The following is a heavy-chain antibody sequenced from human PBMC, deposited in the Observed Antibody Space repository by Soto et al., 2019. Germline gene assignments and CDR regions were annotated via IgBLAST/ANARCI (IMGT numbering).Heavy chain of an antibody. Sequence: SETLSLTCTVSGVSFDNISSYWTWVRQPPEKGLEWIAYIYYSGSTYYNPSLKSRITISVDTSTNQLSLRLSSVTAADTAVYYCATVPIVGTKPYYFDSWGQGTLVTVSS. J-gene: IGHJ4*02. CDR3: ATVPIVGTKPYYFDS. CDR2: IYYSGST. V-gene: IGHV4-39*02. CDR1: GVSFDNISSY. D-gene: IGHD1-1*01.